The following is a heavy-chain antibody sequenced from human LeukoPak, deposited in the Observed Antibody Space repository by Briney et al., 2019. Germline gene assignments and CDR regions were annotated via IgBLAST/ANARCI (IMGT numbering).Heavy chain of an antibody. CDR3: AREGDYYDSSGYFNGFVDY. CDR2: IYYSGST. D-gene: IGHD3-22*01. Sequence: SETLSLTCTVSGYSISSGYYWGWIRQPPGKGLEWIGSIYYSGSTYYNPSLKSRVTISVDTSKNQFSLKLSSVTAADTAVYYCAREGDYYDSSGYFNGFVDYWGQGTLVTVSS. CDR1: GYSISSGYY. V-gene: IGHV4-38-2*02. J-gene: IGHJ4*02.